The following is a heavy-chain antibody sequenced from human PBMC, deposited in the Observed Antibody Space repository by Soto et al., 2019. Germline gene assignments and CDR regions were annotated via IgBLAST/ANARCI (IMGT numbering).Heavy chain of an antibody. V-gene: IGHV5-51*01. CDR1: GFSLNTYW. D-gene: IGHD3-10*01. CDR2: IFPGDSDT. CDR3: ARQGPTYSGSGYSYEIDL. J-gene: IGHJ6*01. Sequence: PGESLKISCQASGFSLNTYWIAWVRQMPGKGLEWMGAIFPGDSDTKYSPSFEGQVTISADRSTSTAYVQWDSLRASDSARYYCARQGPTYSGSGYSYEIDLWGPGNTVTV.